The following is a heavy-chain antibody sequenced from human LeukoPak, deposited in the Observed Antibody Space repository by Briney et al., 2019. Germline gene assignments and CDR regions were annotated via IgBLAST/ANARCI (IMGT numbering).Heavy chain of an antibody. CDR2: ISGSGGST. V-gene: IGHV3-23*01. CDR3: AKYVRCNSTRCLFEY. CDR1: GFTFSSYA. D-gene: IGHD2-2*01. Sequence: PGGSLRLSCAASGFTFSSYAMSWVRQAQGQGLEWVSAISGSGGSTYYADSVKGRFTISRDNSKNTLYLQMNSLRADDTAVYYCAKYVRCNSTRCLFEYWDRGTVVSVSS. J-gene: IGHJ4*02.